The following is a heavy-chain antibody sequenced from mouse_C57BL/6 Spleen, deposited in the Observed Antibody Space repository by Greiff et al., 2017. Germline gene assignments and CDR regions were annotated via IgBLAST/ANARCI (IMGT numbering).Heavy chain of an antibody. V-gene: IGHV5-16*01. CDR3: ARDLGGTGYFDY. J-gene: IGHJ2*01. D-gene: IGHD3-3*01. Sequence: EVNVVESEGGLVQPGSSMKLSCTASGFTFSDYYMAWVRQVPEKGLEWVANINYDGSSTYYLDSLKSRFIISRDNAKNILYLQMSSLKSEDTATYYCARDLGGTGYFDYWGQGTTLTVSS. CDR2: INYDGSST. CDR1: GFTFSDYY.